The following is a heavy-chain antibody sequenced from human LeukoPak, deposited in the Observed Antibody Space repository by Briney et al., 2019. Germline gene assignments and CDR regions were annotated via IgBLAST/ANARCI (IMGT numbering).Heavy chain of an antibody. D-gene: IGHD4-17*01. V-gene: IGHV3-23*01. CDR1: GFTFSSYA. Sequence: GGSLRLSCAASGFTFSSYAMSWIRQAPGKGLEWVSAISGSGGSTYYADSVKGRFTISRDNSKNTLYLQVNSLRAEDTAVYYCAKEPLPRYGDYLYDYWGQGTLVTVSS. CDR2: ISGSGGST. CDR3: AKEPLPRYGDYLYDY. J-gene: IGHJ4*02.